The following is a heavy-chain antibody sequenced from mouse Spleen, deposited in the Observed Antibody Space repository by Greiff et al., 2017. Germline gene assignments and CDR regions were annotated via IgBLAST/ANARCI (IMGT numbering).Heavy chain of an antibody. Sequence: QVQLQQSGAELVKPGASVKLSCKASGFTFTEYTIHWVQQRPGQGLEWIGWFYPGSGSIKYNEKFKDKATLTADKSSSTVYMELSRLTSEDSAVYFCARHEDAGEAFDYWGQGTTLTVSS. J-gene: IGHJ2*01. D-gene: IGHD4-1*01. CDR1: GFTFTEYT. CDR2: FYPGSGSI. CDR3: ARHEDAGEAFDY. V-gene: IGHV1-62-2*01.